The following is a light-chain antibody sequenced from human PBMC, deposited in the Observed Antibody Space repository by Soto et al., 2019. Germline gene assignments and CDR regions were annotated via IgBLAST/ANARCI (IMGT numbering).Light chain of an antibody. CDR3: QQYKNLPPLT. Sequence: EIVMTQSPATLSVSPGETATLSCRASQSVSYNLAWYQQKPGQGPRLLIYGAFTRATGIPARFSGSGSGTEFTLTISSLQSEDFSVYYCQQYKNLPPLTFGGGTKVEIK. CDR2: GAF. CDR1: QSVSYN. J-gene: IGKJ4*01. V-gene: IGKV3-15*01.